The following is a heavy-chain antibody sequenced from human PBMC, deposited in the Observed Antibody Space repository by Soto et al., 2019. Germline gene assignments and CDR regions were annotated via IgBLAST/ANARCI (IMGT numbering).Heavy chain of an antibody. J-gene: IGHJ4*02. CDR1: GFTVSNNY. CDR2: IYNDGTT. Sequence: GGSLRLSCAASGFTVSNNYMTWVRQAPGKGLEWVSVIYNDGTTYYGDSVKGRLTISRDNSKNTLYLQMNSLRAEDTAVYFCARILRGIDYWGQGVLVTVSS. V-gene: IGHV3-66*01. CDR3: ARILRGIDY. D-gene: IGHD3-16*01.